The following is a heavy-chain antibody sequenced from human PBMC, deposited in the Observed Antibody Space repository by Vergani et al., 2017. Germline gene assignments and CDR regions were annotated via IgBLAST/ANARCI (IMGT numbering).Heavy chain of an antibody. CDR3: ARDRDLYCRSTTSCHNCFDP. Sequence: QVQLQESGPGLVKPSETLYLTCTVSGAAIKDFYWSWFRQPPGKGLEWIGYVYYTGSTTYNPSLKSRVTISVDTSNNQFSLRMTALTAADTAIYYCARDRDLYCRSTTSCHNCFDPCGQGSLVTVSS. D-gene: IGHD2/OR15-2a*01. V-gene: IGHV4-59*01. CDR1: GAAIKDFY. J-gene: IGHJ5*02. CDR2: VYYTGST.